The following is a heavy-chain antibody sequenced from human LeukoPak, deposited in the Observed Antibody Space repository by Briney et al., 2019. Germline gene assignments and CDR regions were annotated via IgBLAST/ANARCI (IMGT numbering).Heavy chain of an antibody. CDR3: ASRESPGYYYGMDV. D-gene: IGHD3-10*01. J-gene: IGHJ6*02. CDR1: GFTVSKNY. CDR2: ITSAGAT. Sequence: GGSLRLSCAASGFTVSKNYMTWVRQAPGKGLDCVSVITSAGATYYADSVKGRFIISRDNSQNTLYLQMNSLRAENTAVYYCASRESPGYYYGMDVRGQGTTVTVSS. V-gene: IGHV3-66*01.